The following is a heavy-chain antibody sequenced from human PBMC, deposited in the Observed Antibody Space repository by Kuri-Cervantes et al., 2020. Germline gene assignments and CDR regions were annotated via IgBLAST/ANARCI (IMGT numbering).Heavy chain of an antibody. V-gene: IGHV1-2*04. CDR2: INPNSGGT. Sequence: ASVKVSCKASGYTFTGYYMHWVRQAPGQGLEWMGWINPNSGGTNYAQKFQGWVTMTRDTSISTAYMELSRLRSDDTAVYYCARDFHPIYSNYDYQYYYYMDVWGKGTTVTVSS. CDR1: GYTFTGYY. CDR3: ARDFHPIYSNYDYQYYYYMDV. J-gene: IGHJ6*03. D-gene: IGHD4-11*01.